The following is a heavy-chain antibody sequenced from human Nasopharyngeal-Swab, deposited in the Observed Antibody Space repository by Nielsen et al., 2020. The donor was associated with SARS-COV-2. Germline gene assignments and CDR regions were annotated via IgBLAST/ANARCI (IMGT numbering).Heavy chain of an antibody. V-gene: IGHV1-24*01. CDR3: ATESGGAVAHYGMDV. Sequence: ASVKVSCKVSGYTLTELSMHWVRQAPGKGLEWVGGFDPEDGETIYAQKFQGRVTMTEDTSTDTAYMELSSLRSEYTAVYYYATESGGAVAHYGMDVWGQGTTVTVSS. D-gene: IGHD6-19*01. CDR2: FDPEDGET. CDR1: GYTLTELS. J-gene: IGHJ6*02.